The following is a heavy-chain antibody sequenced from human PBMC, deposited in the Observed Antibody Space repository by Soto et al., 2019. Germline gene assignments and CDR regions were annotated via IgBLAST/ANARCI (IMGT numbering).Heavy chain of an antibody. CDR2: ISGSGSKT. CDR3: AKENMARGGLFDD. V-gene: IGHV3-23*01. D-gene: IGHD3-10*01. J-gene: IGHJ4*02. CDR1: GFTFNRHA. Sequence: EVQLLESGGGLVQPGGSLRLSCAASGFTFNRHAMSWVRQAPGKGLEWVSAISGSGSKTYYADSVKGRFTISRDNSKNTLYLKMNSLRDEDTAVYYCAKENMARGGLFDDWGQGTLVTVSS.